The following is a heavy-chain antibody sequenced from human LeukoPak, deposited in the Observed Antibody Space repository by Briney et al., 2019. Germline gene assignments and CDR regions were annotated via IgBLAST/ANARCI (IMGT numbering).Heavy chain of an antibody. J-gene: IGHJ6*02. CDR2: IYYSGST. D-gene: IGHD5-18*01. CDR3: ARDRRRYSYGFNYYGMDV. Sequence: SETLSLTCSVSGVSISAYYWSWIRQPPGKGLEWIGYIYYSGSTNYNPSLKSRVTISVDTSKNQFSLKLSSVTAADTAVYYCARDRRRYSYGFNYYGMDVWGQGTTVTVSS. CDR1: GVSISAYY. V-gene: IGHV4-59*01.